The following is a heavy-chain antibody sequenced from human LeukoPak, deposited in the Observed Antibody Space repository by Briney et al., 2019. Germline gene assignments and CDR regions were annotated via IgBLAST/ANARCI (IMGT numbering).Heavy chain of an antibody. V-gene: IGHV3-23*01. D-gene: IGHD3-22*01. Sequence: PGGSLRLSCAASGFTFSRYAMNWVRQAPGKGLEWVSLISTSGNTHYADSVAGRFTISRDNSKNTLYLQMNSLRAEDTAVYHCAKDLDSSGDYSYRYWGQGTLVTVSS. CDR2: ISTSGNT. CDR1: GFTFSRYA. J-gene: IGHJ4*02. CDR3: AKDLDSSGDYSYRY.